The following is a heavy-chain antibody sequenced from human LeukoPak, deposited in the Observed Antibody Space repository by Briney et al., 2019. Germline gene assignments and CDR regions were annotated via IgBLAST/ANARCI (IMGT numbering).Heavy chain of an antibody. CDR3: ARHSNKYDYDSSGHYRSFDY. J-gene: IGHJ4*02. V-gene: IGHV3-7*01. D-gene: IGHD3-22*01. CDR2: IKQDGSDK. Sequence: PGGSLRLSCAASGFTFRFYWMSWVCQAPGKGLEWVANIKQDGSDKYYVDSVKGRFIISRDNSKNSLYLQMNSLRAEDTAFYFCARHSNKYDYDSSGHYRSFDYWGQGTLVSVSS. CDR1: GFTFRFYW.